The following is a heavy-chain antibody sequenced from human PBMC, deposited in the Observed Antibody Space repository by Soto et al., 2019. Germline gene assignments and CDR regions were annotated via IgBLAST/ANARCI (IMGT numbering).Heavy chain of an antibody. V-gene: IGHV1-2*02. D-gene: IGHD6-13*01. CDR2: INPSSGGT. J-gene: IGHJ5*02. CDR1: GYPLTAKY. CDR3: AKGGSSWTEWFDP. Sequence: MVSCKASGYPLTAKYLHWVRQAPGQGLEWMGWINPSSGGTKEAQKFRGRVTMTRDTSISAAYMELSRLTSDDTAVYYCAKGGSSWTEWFDPWGQGTLVTVSS.